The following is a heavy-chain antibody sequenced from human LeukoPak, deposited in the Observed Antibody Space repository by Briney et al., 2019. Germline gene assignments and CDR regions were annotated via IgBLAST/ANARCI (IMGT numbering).Heavy chain of an antibody. CDR1: VYTXTGYY. CDR3: ARVSQSRVVAAFDI. J-gene: IGHJ3*02. CDR2: INSNSGAT. Sequence: GASVKVSCKASVYTXTGYYMHWVRQAPGQGLEWMGWINSNSGATNYAQKFQGRVTMTRDTSISTAYMELSRLISDDTAVYYCARVSQSRVVAAFDIWGQGTMVTVSS. D-gene: IGHD2-15*01. V-gene: IGHV1-2*02.